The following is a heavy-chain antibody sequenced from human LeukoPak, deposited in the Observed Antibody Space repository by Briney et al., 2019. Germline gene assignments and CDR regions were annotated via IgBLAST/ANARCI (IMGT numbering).Heavy chain of an antibody. CDR1: GFTVSSNY. V-gene: IGHV3-53*04. Sequence: GGSLRLSCAASGFTVSSNYMSWVRQAPGKGLEWVSVIYSGGSTYYADSVKGRFTISRHNSKNTLYLQMNSLRAEDTAVYYCARRPYYYDSSGYPQEGWYFDLWGRGTLVTVSS. D-gene: IGHD3-22*01. CDR2: IYSGGST. J-gene: IGHJ2*01. CDR3: ARRPYYYDSSGYPQEGWYFDL.